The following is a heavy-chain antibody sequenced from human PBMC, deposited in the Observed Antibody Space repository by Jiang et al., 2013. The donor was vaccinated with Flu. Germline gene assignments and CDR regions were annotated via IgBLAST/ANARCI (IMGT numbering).Heavy chain of an antibody. J-gene: IGHJ6*02. D-gene: IGHD1-26*01. V-gene: IGHV1-58*01. CDR1: GFTFTSSA. CDR2: IVVGSGNT. CDR3: AADSQVGASYYYYYGMDV. Sequence: SGAEVKKPGTSVKVSCKASGFTFTSSAVQWVRQARGQRLEWIGWIVVGSGNTNYAQKFQERVTITRDMSTSTAYMELSSLRSEDTAVYYCAADSQVGASYYYYYGMDVWGQGTTVTVSS.